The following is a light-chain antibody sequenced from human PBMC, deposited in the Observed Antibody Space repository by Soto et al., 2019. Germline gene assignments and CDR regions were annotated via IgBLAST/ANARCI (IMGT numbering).Light chain of an antibody. CDR1: QSVIDF. CDR3: QQRNNWPPRIT. V-gene: IGKV3-11*01. CDR2: DAS. J-gene: IGKJ5*01. Sequence: VLTQSPATLSLSPGERATLSCRASQSVIDFLAWYQQKPGQPPRLLIYDASHRATGIPARFSGSGAGTDFTLTISSIEPEAFAVYYCQQRNNWPPRITFGQGTRLEIK.